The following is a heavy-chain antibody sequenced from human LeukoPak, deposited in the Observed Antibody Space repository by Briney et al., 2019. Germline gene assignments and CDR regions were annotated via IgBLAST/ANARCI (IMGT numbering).Heavy chain of an antibody. CDR3: SRLGPQSGYDSVDY. Sequence: GESLKISCKGSGYSFTSYWIGWVRQMPGKGLEWMVIIYPGDSVTRYSTSFQGPVTHSAGKSLSTAFLPWSSLKASDTTLYYCSRLGPQSGYDSVDYWGQGTLVTVSS. J-gene: IGHJ4*02. D-gene: IGHD5-12*01. CDR1: GYSFTSYW. CDR2: IYPGDSVT. V-gene: IGHV5-51*01.